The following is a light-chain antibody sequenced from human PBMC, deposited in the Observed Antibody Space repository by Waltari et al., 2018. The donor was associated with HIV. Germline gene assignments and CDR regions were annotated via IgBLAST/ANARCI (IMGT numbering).Light chain of an antibody. CDR3: SSYAGSKGVI. CDR2: EVS. Sequence: QSALTQPPSASGSPGQSVTISCTGTSSDVGGSNYVSWYRQHPGKAPKLMIYEVSKRPSGVTDRFSGSKSGNTASLTVSGLQAEDEADYYCSSYAGSKGVIFGGGTKLTVL. V-gene: IGLV2-8*01. CDR1: SSDVGGSNY. J-gene: IGLJ2*01.